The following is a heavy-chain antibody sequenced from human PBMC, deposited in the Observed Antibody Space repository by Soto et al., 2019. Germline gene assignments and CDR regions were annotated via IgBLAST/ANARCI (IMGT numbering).Heavy chain of an antibody. D-gene: IGHD2-21*02. V-gene: IGHV3-21*01. CDR3: AREETAWPLAYGLEV. CDR1: GFTFSTYS. Sequence: PGGSLRLSCAASGFTFSTYSMHWVRQAPGKGLEWVSSIGTRSDIYYADSVKGRFTISRDNAKNSLSLQMNSLRAEDTGVYYCAREETAWPLAYGLEVWGQGTTVTVS. CDR2: IGTRSDI. J-gene: IGHJ6*02.